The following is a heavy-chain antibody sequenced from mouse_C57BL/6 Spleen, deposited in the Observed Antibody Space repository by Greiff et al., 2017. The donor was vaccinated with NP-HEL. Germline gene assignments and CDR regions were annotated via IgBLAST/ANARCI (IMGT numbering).Heavy chain of an antibody. J-gene: IGHJ4*01. V-gene: IGHV3-6*01. CDR1: GYSITSGYY. CDR3: AENSYYYAMDY. CDR2: ISYDGSN. Sequence: EVQLVESGPGLVKPSQSLSLTCSVTGYSITSGYYWNWIRQFPGNKLEWMGYISYDGSNNYNPSLKNRISITRDTSKNQFFLKLNSVTTEDTATYYCAENSYYYAMDYWGQGTSVTVSS.